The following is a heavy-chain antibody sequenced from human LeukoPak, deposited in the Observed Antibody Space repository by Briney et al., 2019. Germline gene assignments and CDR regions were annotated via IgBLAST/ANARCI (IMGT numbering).Heavy chain of an antibody. J-gene: IGHJ4*02. CDR2: ISRGGNAK. D-gene: IGHD2-21*01. V-gene: IGHV3-21*01. CDR1: TFVFSVSS. Sequence: GGSLRLSCAASTFVFSVSSMNWVRQAPGKGLEWVSSISRGGNAKHYAGSVKGRFTISRDNAKNSLYLQMDSLRVEDTAVFCAADSEFDIPASFDLWGQGTLVTVSS. CDR3: ADSEFDIPASFDL.